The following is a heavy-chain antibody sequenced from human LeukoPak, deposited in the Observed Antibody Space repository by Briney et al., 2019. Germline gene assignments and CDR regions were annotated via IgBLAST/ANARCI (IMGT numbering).Heavy chain of an antibody. J-gene: IGHJ4*02. CDR2: ISGSGGST. CDR3: ARDYDFWSGYYTGIFDY. D-gene: IGHD3-3*01. V-gene: IGHV3-23*01. CDR1: GFTFNNYA. Sequence: PGGSLRLSCAASGFTFNNYAMSWVRQAPGKGLEWVSAISGSGGSTYYADSVKGRFTISRDNAKNSLYLQMNSLRAEDTAVYYCARDYDFWSGYYTGIFDYWGQGTLVTVSS.